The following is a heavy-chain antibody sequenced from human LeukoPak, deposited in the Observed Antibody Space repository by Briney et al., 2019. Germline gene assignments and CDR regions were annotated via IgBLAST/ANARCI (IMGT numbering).Heavy chain of an antibody. CDR3: ARVGCSSTSCYLDY. J-gene: IGHJ4*01. D-gene: IGHD2-2*01. CDR1: GGSISSYY. CDR2: IYTSGST. V-gene: IGHV4-4*07. Sequence: SETLSLTCTVSGGSISSYYWSWIRQPAGKGLEWIGRIYTSGSTNYNPSLKSRVTMSVDTSKNQFSLKLSSVTAADTAVYYCARVGCSSTSCYLDYWGQEPWSPSPQ.